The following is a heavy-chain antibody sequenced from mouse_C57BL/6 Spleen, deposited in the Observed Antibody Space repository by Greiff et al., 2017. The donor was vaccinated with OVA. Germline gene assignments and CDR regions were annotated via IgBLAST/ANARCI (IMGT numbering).Heavy chain of an antibody. V-gene: IGHV1-62-2*01. CDR2: FYPGSGSI. Sequence: LQESGAELVKPGASVKLSCKASGYTFTEYTIHWVKQRSGQGLEWIGWFYPGSGSIKYNEKFKDKATLTADKSSSTVYMELSRLTSEDSAVYFCARHVYDGYYRAYFDYWGQGTTLTVSS. J-gene: IGHJ2*01. CDR1: GYTFTEYT. D-gene: IGHD2-3*01. CDR3: ARHVYDGYYRAYFDY.